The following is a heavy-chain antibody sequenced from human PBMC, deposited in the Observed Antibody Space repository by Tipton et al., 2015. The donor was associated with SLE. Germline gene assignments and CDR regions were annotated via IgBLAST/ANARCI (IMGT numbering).Heavy chain of an antibody. D-gene: IGHD6-13*01. CDR1: GFTFSSYA. CDR3: ARERHSSTWSLYWYFDL. Sequence: RSLRLSCAASGFTFSSYAMHWVRQAPGKGLEWVAVISYDGSNKYYADSVKGRFTISRDNSKNTLYLQMNSLRAEDTAVYYCARERHSSTWSLYWYFDLWGRGTLVTVSS. V-gene: IGHV3-30-3*01. CDR2: ISYDGSNK. J-gene: IGHJ2*01.